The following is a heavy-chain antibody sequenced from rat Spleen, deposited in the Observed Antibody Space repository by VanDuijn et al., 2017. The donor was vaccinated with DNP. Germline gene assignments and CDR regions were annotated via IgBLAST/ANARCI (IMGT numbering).Heavy chain of an antibody. CDR3: VRWNSGHFDY. Sequence: EVQLVESGRGLVQPGRSLKLSCAASGFTFSAYYVAWVRQAPAKGLEWVAYIGSPAYAPYYGDSVKGRFTISRDNAKSTLYLQMNSLRSEDMATYYCVRWNSGHFDYWGQGVMVTVSS. CDR2: IGSPAYAP. J-gene: IGHJ2*01. V-gene: IGHV5-22*01. D-gene: IGHD4-3*01. CDR1: GFTFSAYY.